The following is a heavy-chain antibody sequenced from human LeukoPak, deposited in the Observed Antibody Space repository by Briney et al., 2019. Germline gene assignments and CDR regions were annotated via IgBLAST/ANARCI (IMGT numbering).Heavy chain of an antibody. CDR3: AREAESSGYYYVGDCFDY. CDR2: ISSSGSTI. CDR1: GFTFSDYY. V-gene: IGHV3-11*01. D-gene: IGHD3-22*01. Sequence: PGGSLRLSCAASGFTFSDYYMSWIRQAPGKGLEWVSYISSSGSTIYYADSVKGRFTISRDNAKNSLYLQMNSLRAEDTAVYYCAREAESSGYYYVGDCFDYWGQGTLVTVSS. J-gene: IGHJ4*02.